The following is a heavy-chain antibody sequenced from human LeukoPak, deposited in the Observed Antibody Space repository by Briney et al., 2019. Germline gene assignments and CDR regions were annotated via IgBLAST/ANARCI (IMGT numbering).Heavy chain of an antibody. D-gene: IGHD2-2*01. CDR2: RIDIFGTA. CDR3: ARVFPYCSSTSCYGWFDP. Sequence: SVKVSCKASGGTXISYAISGVRQAPGQGLEWMGGRIDIFGTANYAQKFQGRVTITADESTSTAYMELSSLRSEDTAVYYCARVFPYCSSTSCYGWFDPWGQGTLVTVSS. J-gene: IGHJ5*02. CDR1: GGTXISYA. V-gene: IGHV1-69*01.